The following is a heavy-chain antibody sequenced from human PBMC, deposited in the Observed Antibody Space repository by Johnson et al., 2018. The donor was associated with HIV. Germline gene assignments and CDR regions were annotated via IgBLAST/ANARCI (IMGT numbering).Heavy chain of an antibody. Sequence: QVQLVESGGGLVQPGGSLRLSCAASGFTFSDYYMSWIRQAPGKGLEWVAVISYDGSDKDYADSVKGRFTISRDNAKNSLYLQMNRVRAEDTAWYYCTKDGKTERRYSSSSVLNAFDIWGQGTMVTVSS. CDR1: GFTFSDYY. CDR3: TKDGKTERRYSSSSVLNAFDI. D-gene: IGHD6-6*01. CDR2: ISYDGSDK. V-gene: IGHV3-30*18. J-gene: IGHJ3*02.